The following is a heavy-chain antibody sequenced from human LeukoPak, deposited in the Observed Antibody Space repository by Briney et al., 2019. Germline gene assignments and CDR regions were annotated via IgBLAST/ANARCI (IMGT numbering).Heavy chain of an antibody. J-gene: IGHJ3*02. D-gene: IGHD3-22*01. V-gene: IGHV3-23*01. CDR1: GFTFSSYT. CDR3: AKHQEYDSSDAFHM. Sequence: GGSLRLSCAASGFTFSSYTMSWVRQAPGKGLEWVSDINTSAGSTYYADSVKGRFTIPRDNSKNTLFLQMNSLRAEDTALYYCAKHQEYDSSDAFHMWGQGTMVTVSS. CDR2: INTSAGST.